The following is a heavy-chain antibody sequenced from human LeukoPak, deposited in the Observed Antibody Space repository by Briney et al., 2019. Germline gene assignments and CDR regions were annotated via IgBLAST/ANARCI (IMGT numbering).Heavy chain of an antibody. CDR2: ISAYNGNT. CDR1: GYTFTSYG. Sequence: GASVKVSCKASGYTFTSYGISWVRQAPGQGLGWMGWISAYNGNTNYAQKLQGRVTMTTDTSTSTAYMELRSLRSDDTAVYYCARDPSYYDILTGYYNVFDYWGQGTLVTVSS. J-gene: IGHJ4*02. CDR3: ARDPSYYDILTGYYNVFDY. V-gene: IGHV1-18*01. D-gene: IGHD3-9*01.